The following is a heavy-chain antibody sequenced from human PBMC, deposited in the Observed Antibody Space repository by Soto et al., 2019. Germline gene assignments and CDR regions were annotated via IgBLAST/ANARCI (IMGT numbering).Heavy chain of an antibody. J-gene: IGHJ4*02. V-gene: IGHV1-2*02. CDR1: VYTFTCYY. D-gene: IGHD1-26*01. CDR3: GRGRSGELVIFY. Sequence: XSVKVSCKVSVYTFTCYYIHWVRQTPGQGPEWMGEISPQTGGTKYAQKYQGRVTMTRDTSITTVYMELSNLSPDDTAVYYCGRGRSGELVIFYWGQGTLVTVSS. CDR2: ISPQTGGT.